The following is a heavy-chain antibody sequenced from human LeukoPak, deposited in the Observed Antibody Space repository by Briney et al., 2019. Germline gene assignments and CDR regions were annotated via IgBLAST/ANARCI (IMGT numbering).Heavy chain of an antibody. Sequence: PGGSLRLSCAASGFTFSSYGMHWVRQAPGKGLEWVAVISYDGSNKYYVDSVKGRFTISRDNSKNTLYLQMNSLRPEDTAVYYCARVTSSDAFDIWGQGTMVTVSS. D-gene: IGHD3-3*01. CDR1: GFTFSSYG. V-gene: IGHV3-30*03. J-gene: IGHJ3*02. CDR3: ARVTSSDAFDI. CDR2: ISYDGSNK.